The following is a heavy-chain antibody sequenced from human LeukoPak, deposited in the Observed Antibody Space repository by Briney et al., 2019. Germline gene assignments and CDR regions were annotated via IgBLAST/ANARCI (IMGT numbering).Heavy chain of an antibody. CDR3: ARRRGGYSGYNYYYYYMDV. V-gene: IGHV1-18*01. D-gene: IGHD5-12*01. J-gene: IGHJ6*03. Sequence: SVKVSCKASGYTFTSYGISWVRQAPGRGLEWMGWISAYNGNTNYAQKLQGRVTMTTDTSTSTAYMELRSLRSDDTAVYYCARRRGGYSGYNYYYYYMDVWGKGTTVTISS. CDR2: ISAYNGNT. CDR1: GYTFTSYG.